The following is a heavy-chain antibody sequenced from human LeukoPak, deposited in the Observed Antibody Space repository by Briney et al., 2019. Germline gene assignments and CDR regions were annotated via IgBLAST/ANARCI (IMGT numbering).Heavy chain of an antibody. Sequence: GGSLRLSCSAPRFTFSSYSMNWVRQAPGKGLEWVSYISSSSSTIYYADSVKGRFTISRDNSKNTLYLQMNSLRAEDTAVYYCAKDISGGDCPDYWGQGTLVTVSS. D-gene: IGHD2-21*02. CDR3: AKDISGGDCPDY. CDR1: RFTFSSYS. CDR2: ISSSSSTI. V-gene: IGHV3-48*04. J-gene: IGHJ4*02.